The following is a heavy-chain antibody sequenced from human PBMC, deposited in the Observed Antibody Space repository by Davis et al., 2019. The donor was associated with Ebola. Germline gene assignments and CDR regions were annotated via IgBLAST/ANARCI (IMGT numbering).Heavy chain of an antibody. V-gene: IGHV4-34*01. J-gene: IGHJ5*02. CDR3: ARLAAAGTVDWFDP. CDR2: INHSGST. D-gene: IGHD6-13*01. CDR1: GGSFSGYY. Sequence: GSLRLSCAVYGGSFSGYYWSWIRQPPGKGLEWIGEINHSGSTNYNPSLKSRVTISIDTSKNQFSLQLSSVTAADTAVYYCARLAAAGTVDWFDPWGQGTLVTVSS.